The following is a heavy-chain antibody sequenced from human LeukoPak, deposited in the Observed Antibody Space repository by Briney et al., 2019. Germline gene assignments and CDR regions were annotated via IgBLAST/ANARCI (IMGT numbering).Heavy chain of an antibody. Sequence: ASVKVSCKASGYTFTGYYMHWVRQAPGQGLEWMGIINPSGGSTSYAQKFQGRVTMTRDTSTSTVYMELSSLRSEDTAVYYCARDEPSIAARPGYYYGMDVWGQGTTVTVSS. CDR2: INPSGGST. CDR1: GYTFTGYY. V-gene: IGHV1-46*01. CDR3: ARDEPSIAARPGYYYGMDV. J-gene: IGHJ6*02. D-gene: IGHD6-6*01.